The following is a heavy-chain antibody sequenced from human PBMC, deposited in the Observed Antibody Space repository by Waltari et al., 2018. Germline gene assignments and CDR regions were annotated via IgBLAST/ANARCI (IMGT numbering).Heavy chain of an antibody. CDR2: IWHDGTNK. J-gene: IGHJ4*02. CDR1: GFSFSEFV. Sequence: VFLVESGGGLAQPGGSLRISCAASGFSFSEFVMKWVRQAQGKGLESGAVIWHDGTNKYYADSVKGRFTVSRDNSKNTMYLQMNSLRVEDTAVYYCAPPRQWTFDSWGQGALVTVSS. D-gene: IGHD6-19*01. V-gene: IGHV3-33*08. CDR3: APPRQWTFDS.